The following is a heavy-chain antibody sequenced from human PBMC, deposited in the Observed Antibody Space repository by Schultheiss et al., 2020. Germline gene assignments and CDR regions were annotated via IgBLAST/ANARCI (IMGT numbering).Heavy chain of an antibody. J-gene: IGHJ5*02. CDR1: GFTFSNFW. CDR3: ARQVMWTTPPGLRPNWFDP. Sequence: GESLKISCAASGFTFSNFWMHWVRQAPGKGLEWVANIKQDGSEKYYVDSVKGRFTISRENAKNSLYLQMNSLRAGDTAVYYCARQVMWTTPPGLRPNWFDPWGQGTLVNV. D-gene: IGHD4-11*01. V-gene: IGHV3-7*02. CDR2: IKQDGSEK.